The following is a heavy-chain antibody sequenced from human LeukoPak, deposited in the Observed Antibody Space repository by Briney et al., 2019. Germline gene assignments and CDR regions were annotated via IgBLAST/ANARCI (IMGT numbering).Heavy chain of an antibody. V-gene: IGHV4-38-2*01. CDR2: ISRSGTT. J-gene: IGHJ3*02. CDR3: ARGFSGYDGAFDI. D-gene: IGHD5-12*01. CDR1: GYSISSGYY. Sequence: PSETLSLTCAVSGYSISSGYYWGWIRQPPGKGLEWIGSISRSGTTSYNPSLQSRVTISVDTSKNQFSLKLSSVTAADTAVYYCARGFSGYDGAFDIWGQGTMVTVSS.